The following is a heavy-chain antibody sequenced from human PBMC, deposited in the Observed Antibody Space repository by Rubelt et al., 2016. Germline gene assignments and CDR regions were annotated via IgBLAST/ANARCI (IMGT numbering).Heavy chain of an antibody. Sequence: QVQLVQSGAEVKKPGASVKVSCKASGYTFLGNYMHWVRQAPGQGLEWMGRITPHHGAPNSAQNIQGRVTRTRNTSMNTAYMEWSSWTSDDTAVYYCARDVTGAGFWGQGTLVTVSS. CDR1: GYTFLGNY. J-gene: IGHJ4*02. CDR3: ARDVTGAGF. D-gene: IGHD2/OR15-2a*01. CDR2: ITPHHGAP. V-gene: IGHV1-2*06.